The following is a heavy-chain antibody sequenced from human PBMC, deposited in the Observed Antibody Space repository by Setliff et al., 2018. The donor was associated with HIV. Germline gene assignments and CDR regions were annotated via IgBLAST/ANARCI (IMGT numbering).Heavy chain of an antibody. V-gene: IGHV3-74*01. Sequence: PGGSLRLSCAASGFTVSSYWKQWVGQDPGKGMVGVFGMNTDGSSTRYADSVKGRFTISRDNAKNMLYLQMNSLSADDTAVYYCVRGSGYYYFDNWCQGALVTVSS. CDR1: GFTVSSYW. CDR3: VRGSGYYYFDN. D-gene: IGHD3-22*01. CDR2: MNTDGSST. J-gene: IGHJ4*02.